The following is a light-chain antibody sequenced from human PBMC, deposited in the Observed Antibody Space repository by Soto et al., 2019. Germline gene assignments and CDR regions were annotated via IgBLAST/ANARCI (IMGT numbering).Light chain of an antibody. CDR2: EVS. V-gene: IGLV2-14*01. CDR1: SSDVGGYNY. Sequence: QSALTQPASVSRSPGQSITISCTGTSSDVGGYNYVSWYQQHPGKAPKLMIYEVSNRPSGVSNRFSGSKSGNTASLTISGLQAEDEDDYYCSSYTSSSTVFGGGTKLTVL. J-gene: IGLJ3*02. CDR3: SSYTSSSTV.